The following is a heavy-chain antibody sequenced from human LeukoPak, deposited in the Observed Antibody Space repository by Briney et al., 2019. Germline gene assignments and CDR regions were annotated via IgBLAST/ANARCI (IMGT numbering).Heavy chain of an antibody. CDR2: ISAYNGNT. J-gene: IGHJ4*02. D-gene: IGHD3-10*01. CDR3: ARYKLNYYGSGSYQSPPDC. V-gene: IGHV1-18*01. Sequence: ASVKVSCKASGYTFTSYGISWVRQAPGQGLEWMGWISAYNGNTNYAQKLQGRVTMTTDTSTSTAYMELRSLRSDDTAVYYCARYKLNYYGSGSYQSPPDCWGQGTLVTVSS. CDR1: GYTFTSYG.